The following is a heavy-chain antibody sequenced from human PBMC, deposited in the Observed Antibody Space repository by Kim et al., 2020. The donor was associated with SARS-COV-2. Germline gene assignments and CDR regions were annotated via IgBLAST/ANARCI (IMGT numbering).Heavy chain of an antibody. V-gene: IGHV4-59*01. CDR3: ARDHFIPGQYYYYYYGMDV. J-gene: IGHJ6*02. CDR2: IYYSGST. CDR1: GGSISSYY. Sequence: SETLSLTCTVSGGSISSYYWSWIRQPPGKGLEWIGYIYYSGSTNYNPSLKSRVTISVDTSKNQFSLKLSSVTAADTAVYYCARDHFIPGQYYYYYYGMDVWGQGTTVTVSS. D-gene: IGHD1-1*01.